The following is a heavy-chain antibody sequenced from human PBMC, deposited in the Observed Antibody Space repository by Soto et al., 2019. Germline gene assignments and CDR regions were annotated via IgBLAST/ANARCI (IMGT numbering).Heavy chain of an antibody. J-gene: IGHJ4*02. D-gene: IGHD1-26*01. CDR1: GVSITGSY. V-gene: IGHV4-59*01. CDR3: ARDMPYGAGSLAGCDY. CDR2: VYHSGTT. Sequence: PSETLSLTCSVSGVSITGSYWSWIRQPPGKTLEWIGYVYHSGTTTYNPSLKSRVSISVDTSKNQFSLRSTSVIAADTAVYYCARDMPYGAGSLAGCDYWGQGILVTVSS.